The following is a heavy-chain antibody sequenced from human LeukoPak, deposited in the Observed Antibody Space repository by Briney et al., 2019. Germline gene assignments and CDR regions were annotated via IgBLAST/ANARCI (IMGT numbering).Heavy chain of an antibody. D-gene: IGHD3-9*01. Sequence: GTSLRLSCTTSGFTFTDYAFNWVRQTPGKGMGWVAIISSNGNTKSYADSLKGRFTISRDNFRASVFLEVSTLRPEDSGLYYCVRDLTSGARFDFWGQGTLVTVSA. J-gene: IGHJ4*02. CDR3: VRDLTSGARFDF. CDR1: GFTFTDYA. CDR2: ISSNGNTK. V-gene: IGHV3-30*04.